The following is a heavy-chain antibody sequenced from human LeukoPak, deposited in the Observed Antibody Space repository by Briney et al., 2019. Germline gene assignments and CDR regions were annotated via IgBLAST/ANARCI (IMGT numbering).Heavy chain of an antibody. Sequence: ASVKVSCKASGYTFTSYGISWVRQAPGQGLEWMGWISGYNGNTKYAQKFQGRVTMTTETSTSTAYMELRSPRSDDTALYYCARVGFTIVRGAHDYWGQGTLVTVSS. CDR2: ISGYNGNT. CDR1: GYTFTSYG. J-gene: IGHJ4*02. V-gene: IGHV1-18*01. CDR3: ARVGFTIVRGAHDY. D-gene: IGHD3-10*01.